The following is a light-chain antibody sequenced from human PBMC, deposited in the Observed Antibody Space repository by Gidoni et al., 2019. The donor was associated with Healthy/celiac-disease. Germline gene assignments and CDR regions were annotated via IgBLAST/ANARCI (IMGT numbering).Light chain of an antibody. CDR1: SSDVGGYNY. J-gene: IGLJ2*01. CDR2: EVS. CDR3: SSYTSSSNVV. V-gene: IGLV2-14*01. Sequence: QSALTQPASVSGSPGQPITISCTGTSSDVGGYNYVSWYQQHPGKAPKLMIYEVSNRPSGVSNRFSGSKSVNTASLTISGLQAEDEADYYCSSYTSSSNVVFGGGTKLTVL.